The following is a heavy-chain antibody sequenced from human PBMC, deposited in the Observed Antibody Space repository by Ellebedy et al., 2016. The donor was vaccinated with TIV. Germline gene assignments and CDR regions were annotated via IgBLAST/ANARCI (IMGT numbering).Heavy chain of an antibody. CDR3: AKVDSSGWYYFDY. D-gene: IGHD6-19*01. V-gene: IGHV1-18*01. CDR1: GYTFTNYG. J-gene: IGHJ4*02. Sequence: AASVKVSCKASGYTFTNYGIIWVRQAPGQGLEWMGWISTSIGDTNYAQKLQDRVTLTTDTYTSTAYMELRSLRYDDPAVYYCAKVDSSGWYYFDYWGQGTLVTVSS. CDR2: ISTSIGDT.